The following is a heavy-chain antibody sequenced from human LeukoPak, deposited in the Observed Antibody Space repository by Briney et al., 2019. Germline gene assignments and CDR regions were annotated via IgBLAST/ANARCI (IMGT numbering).Heavy chain of an antibody. CDR3: TRRGDGYNDAFDI. D-gene: IGHD5-24*01. CDR1: GFTFSGSA. J-gene: IGHJ3*02. V-gene: IGHV3-73*01. Sequence: GGSLRLSCAASGFTFSGSAIHWVRQASGKGLEWVGRVRRKANSYATAYAASVKGRVTISRDDSKNKAYLQMNSLKTDDTAVYYCTRRGDGYNDAFDIWGQGTMVAVSS. CDR2: VRRKANSYAT.